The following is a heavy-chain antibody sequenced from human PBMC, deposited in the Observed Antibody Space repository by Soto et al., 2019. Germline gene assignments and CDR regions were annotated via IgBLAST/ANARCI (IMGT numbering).Heavy chain of an antibody. J-gene: IGHJ6*02. CDR2: IIPIFGTA. CDR3: ARLEDGLRGKDYYYGMDV. Sequence: QVQLVQSGAEVKKPGSSVKVSCKASGGTFSSYAISWVRQAPGQGLEWMGGIIPIFGTANYAQKFQGRVTITADESTSKAYMELSSLRSEDTAVYYCARLEDGLRGKDYYYGMDVWGQGTTVTVSS. V-gene: IGHV1-69*01. CDR1: GGTFSSYA.